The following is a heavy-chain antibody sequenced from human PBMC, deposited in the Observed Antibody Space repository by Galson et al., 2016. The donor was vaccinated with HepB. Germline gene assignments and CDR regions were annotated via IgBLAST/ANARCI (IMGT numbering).Heavy chain of an antibody. CDR3: TRYSGTFNTTDY. J-gene: IGHJ4*02. Sequence: SLRLSCAASGFTFTHYGINWVRQAPGKGLEWVSYISGSSTDIYYADSVKGRFTISRDNAKNSLYLQMNSLRDEDTAVYYCTRYSGTFNTTDYWGQGTLVTVSS. CDR1: GFTFTHYG. D-gene: IGHD1-26*01. V-gene: IGHV3-48*02. CDR2: ISGSSTDI.